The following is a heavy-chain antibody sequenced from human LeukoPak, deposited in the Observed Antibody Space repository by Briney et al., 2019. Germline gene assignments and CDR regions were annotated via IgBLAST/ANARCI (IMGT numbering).Heavy chain of an antibody. D-gene: IGHD5-24*01. CDR3: ARLQRNYYYYMDV. CDR2: INHSGST. Sequence: PSETLSLTCAVYGGSFSGYYWSWIRQPPGKGLEWIGEINHSGSTNYNPSLKSRVTISVDTSKNQFSLRLSSVTAADTAVYYCARLQRNYYYYMDVWGKGTTVTVSS. J-gene: IGHJ6*03. CDR1: GGSFSGYY. V-gene: IGHV4-34*01.